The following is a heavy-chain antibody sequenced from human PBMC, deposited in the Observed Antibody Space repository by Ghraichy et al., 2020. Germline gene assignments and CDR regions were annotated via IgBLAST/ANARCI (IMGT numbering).Heavy chain of an antibody. CDR1: GGSIRSQF. CDR2: VSYTGNT. V-gene: IGHV4-59*08. J-gene: IGHJ6*02. CDR3: ARRGRGYSLYYYGLDV. D-gene: IGHD5-18*01. Sequence: SETLSLICTVSGGSIRSQFWTWIRKPPGKGLEWIGYVSYTGNTNYNPSLMSRVTISVDTSKNQFSLSLTSVTAADTAMYYCARRGRGYSLYYYGLDVWGQGTTVTVSS.